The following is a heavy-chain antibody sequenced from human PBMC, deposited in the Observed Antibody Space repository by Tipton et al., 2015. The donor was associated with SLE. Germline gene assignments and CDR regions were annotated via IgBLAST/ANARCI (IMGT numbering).Heavy chain of an antibody. D-gene: IGHD2-15*01. V-gene: IGHV3-48*03. CDR1: GFTFSSYE. J-gene: IGHJ4*02. CDR2: ISSRGSTI. CDR3: ATGPHASADSRLDC. Sequence: SLRLSCAASGFTFSSYEMNWVRQAPGKGLEWVSYISSRGSTIHYAESVKGRFTISRDNAKNSVDLQMRSLRVEDTAVYYCATGPHASADSRLDCWGRGTLVTVSS.